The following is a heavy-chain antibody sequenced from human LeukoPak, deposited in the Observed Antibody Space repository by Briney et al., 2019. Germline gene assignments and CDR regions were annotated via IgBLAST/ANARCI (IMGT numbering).Heavy chain of an antibody. D-gene: IGHD3-3*01. CDR1: GFTFGNAW. CDR3: ARDPALRFLEWLLNPEFFFDY. CDR2: ISYDGSNK. V-gene: IGHV3-30*03. Sequence: GGSLRLSCAASGFTFGNAWMTWVRQAPGKGLEWVAVISYDGSNKYYADSVKGRFTISRDNSKNTLYLQMNSLRAEDTAVYYCARDPALRFLEWLLNPEFFFDYWGQGTLVTVSS. J-gene: IGHJ4*02.